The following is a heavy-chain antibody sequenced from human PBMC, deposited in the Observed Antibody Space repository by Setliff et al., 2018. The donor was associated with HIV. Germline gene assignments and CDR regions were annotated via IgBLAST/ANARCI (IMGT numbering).Heavy chain of an antibody. J-gene: IGHJ6*03. CDR3: AKRRVCNTSCYIVDYMDV. Sequence: GGSLRLSCAASGFTFSSYWMHWVRQAPGKGLVWVFGMNTDGSSTRYADSVKGRFTISRDNAKNMLYLQMNSLRAEDTAIYYCAKRRVCNTSCYIVDYMDVWGKGTTVTVSS. D-gene: IGHD2-21*01. CDR1: GFTFSSYW. V-gene: IGHV3-74*01. CDR2: MNTDGSST.